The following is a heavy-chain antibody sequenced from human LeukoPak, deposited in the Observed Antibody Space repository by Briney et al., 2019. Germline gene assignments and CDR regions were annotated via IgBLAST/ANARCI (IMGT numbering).Heavy chain of an antibody. CDR3: AGRHCSGGGCYFAGADPFDY. J-gene: IGHJ4*02. CDR2: IYRGGNI. V-gene: IGHV3-53*01. CDR1: GFTVSSTY. D-gene: IGHD2-15*01. Sequence: PGGSLRLSCAASGFTVSSTYMSWVRQAPGKGLEWVSVIYRGGNIYYIESVKGRFTISRDTSKNTLYLQMDSLRAEETAVYFCAGRHCSGGGCYFAGADPFDYWGQGTLVTVSS.